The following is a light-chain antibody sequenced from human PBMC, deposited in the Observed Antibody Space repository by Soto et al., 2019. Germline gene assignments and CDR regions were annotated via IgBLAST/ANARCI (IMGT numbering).Light chain of an antibody. CDR1: QSVGNI. J-gene: IGKJ4*02. V-gene: IGKV3-11*01. CDR3: QQRSDWPLT. CDR2: DAS. Sequence: EIVLTQSPATLSLSPGDRATLSCRASQSVGNILAWYQQKPGQPPRLLMYDASERATGVPVRFSGSGSGADFTLTISSLEPDDFAVYDCQQRSDWPLTCGGGTNVEIK.